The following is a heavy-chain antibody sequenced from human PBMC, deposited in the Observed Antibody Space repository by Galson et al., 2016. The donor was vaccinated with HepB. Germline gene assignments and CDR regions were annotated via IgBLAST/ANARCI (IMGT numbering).Heavy chain of an antibody. Sequence: CAISWDSVSSNSVAWNWIRQSPSRGLEWLGRTYYRSKWYNDYAVSVKSRITINPDTSRNQFSLQINSVTPEDTAMYYCARGVRGGFDMWGQGTMVTVSS. V-gene: IGHV6-1*01. CDR1: WDSVSSNSVA. CDR2: TYYRSKWYN. D-gene: IGHD3-10*01. CDR3: ARGVRGGFDM. J-gene: IGHJ3*02.